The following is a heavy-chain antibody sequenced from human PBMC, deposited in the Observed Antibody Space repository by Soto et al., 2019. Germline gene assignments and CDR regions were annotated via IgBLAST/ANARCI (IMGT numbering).Heavy chain of an antibody. V-gene: IGHV3-30*18. CDR2: ISYDGSNK. D-gene: IGHD6-19*01. J-gene: IGHJ2*01. CDR1: GFTFSSYG. Sequence: QVQLVESGGGVVQPGRSLRLSCAASGFTFSSYGMHWVRQAPGKGLEWVAVISYDGSNKYYADSVKGRFTISRDNSKNPLYLQTNSRRDEDTVVYYCAKAVSSGWYFDLWGRGNLVTVSS. CDR3: AKAVSSGWYFDL.